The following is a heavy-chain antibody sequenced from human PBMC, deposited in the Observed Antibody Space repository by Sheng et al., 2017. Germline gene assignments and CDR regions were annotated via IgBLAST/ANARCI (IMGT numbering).Heavy chain of an antibody. D-gene: IGHD5-18*01. Sequence: EVQLVESGGGLIQPGGSLRLSCAASGFTVSSNYMSWVRQAPGKGLEWVSVIYTGGTTYYADSVKGRFTISRDNSKNTLYLQMNSLRAEDTAVYYCARDLSPGAMVGFDYWGRGNPWSPSP. CDR1: GFTVSSNY. V-gene: IGHV3-53*01. CDR2: IYTGGTT. CDR3: ARDLSPGAMVGFDY. J-gene: IGHJ4*02.